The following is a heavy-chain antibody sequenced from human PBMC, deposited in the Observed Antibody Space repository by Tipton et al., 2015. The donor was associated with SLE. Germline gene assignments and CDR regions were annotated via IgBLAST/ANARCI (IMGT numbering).Heavy chain of an antibody. V-gene: IGHV4-39*07. Sequence: TLSLTCTVSGASISNLDYYWAWIRQPPGKGLEWIGSMYYSGNTYYNPSLKSRVTISVDTSKNQFSLRLISVTAADTAVYFCARAWDLGPSDHWGHGTLVTVS. CDR2: MYYSGNT. J-gene: IGHJ4*01. D-gene: IGHD1-26*01. CDR3: ARAWDLGPSDH. CDR1: GASISNLDYY.